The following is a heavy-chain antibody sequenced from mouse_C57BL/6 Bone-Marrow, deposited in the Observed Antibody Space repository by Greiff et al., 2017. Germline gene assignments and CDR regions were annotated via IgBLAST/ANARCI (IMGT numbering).Heavy chain of an antibody. Sequence: EVQLQQSGPELVKPGASVKISCKASGYTFTDYYMNWVKQSHGKSLEWIGDINPNNGGTSYNQKFKGKATLTVDKSSSTAYMELRSLTSEDSAVYYCARWGYGSSYVPWRRYFDVWGTGTTVTVSS. V-gene: IGHV1-26*01. CDR1: GYTFTDYY. CDR3: ARWGYGSSYVPWRRYFDV. J-gene: IGHJ1*03. D-gene: IGHD1-1*01. CDR2: INPNNGGT.